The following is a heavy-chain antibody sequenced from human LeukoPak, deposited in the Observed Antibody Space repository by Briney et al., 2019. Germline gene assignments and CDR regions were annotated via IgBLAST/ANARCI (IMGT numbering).Heavy chain of an antibody. CDR3: ARRAGAYSHPYDY. CDR2: IYSGGST. D-gene: IGHD4/OR15-4a*01. V-gene: IGHV3-53*01. J-gene: IGHJ4*02. CDR1: GFTFSSYG. Sequence: PGGSLRLSCAASGFTFSSYGMSWVRQAPGKGLEWVSFIYSGGSTYYADSVKGRFTISRDNSKNTLYLQMNSLRADDTAVYYCARRAGAYSHPYDYWGRGTLVTVSS.